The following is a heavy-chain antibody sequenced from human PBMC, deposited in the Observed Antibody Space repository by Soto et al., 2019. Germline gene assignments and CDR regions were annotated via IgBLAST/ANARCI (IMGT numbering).Heavy chain of an antibody. CDR3: ARQRLLRLKPDFDI. CDR2: MYYSGSS. V-gene: IGHV4-39*01. Sequence: SETLSLTCSVSGGSTSDKSYFWGWVRQSPGKGLEWIGSMYYSGSSYYNPSLKSRVAISVDTSKNQFSLKLRSVTAADTAVYFCARQRLLRLKPDFDIWGQGXLVTVSS. D-gene: IGHD2-21*02. CDR1: GGSTSDKSYF. J-gene: IGHJ4*02.